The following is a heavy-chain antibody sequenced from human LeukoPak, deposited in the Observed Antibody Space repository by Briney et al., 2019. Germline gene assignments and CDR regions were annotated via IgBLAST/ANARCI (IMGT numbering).Heavy chain of an antibody. CDR1: GFTFSSYW. CDR2: IKQDGSEK. D-gene: IGHD3-10*01. V-gene: IGHV3-7*02. Sequence: GGSLRLSCAASGFTFSSYWMTWVRQAPGKGLEWVAKIKQDGSEKYYVDSVKGRFTISRDYSKNTLYLQMNSLRVEDTAVYHCAKGYYGSGSYAFDVWGQGTMVTVSS. J-gene: IGHJ3*01. CDR3: AKGYYGSGSYAFDV.